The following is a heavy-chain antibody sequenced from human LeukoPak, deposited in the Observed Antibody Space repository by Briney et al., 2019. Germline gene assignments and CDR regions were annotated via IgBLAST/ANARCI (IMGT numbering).Heavy chain of an antibody. CDR1: GFTVSSNY. V-gene: IGHV3-53*01. CDR3: ARESSGSYGGYYFDY. CDR2: IYSGGST. D-gene: IGHD3-10*01. Sequence: GGSLRLSCTASGFTVSSNYMSWVRQAPGKGLEWASVIYSGGSTYYADSVKGRFTISRDNSKNTLYLQMNSLRAEDTAAYYCARESSGSYGGYYFDYWGQGTLVTVSS. J-gene: IGHJ4*02.